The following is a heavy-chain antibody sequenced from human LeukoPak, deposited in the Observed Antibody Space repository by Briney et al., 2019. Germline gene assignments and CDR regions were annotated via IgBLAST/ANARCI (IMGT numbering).Heavy chain of an antibody. CDR3: AGFTIFGVVIIGDI. Sequence: PSETLSLTCTVSGASISGPSWNWIRQPPGKGLEWIGRIYYSGATNYNPSLKGRVTMSIDTSKNQFSLKLSSVTAADTAVYYCAGFTIFGVVIIGDIWGQGTMVTVSS. CDR2: IYYSGAT. D-gene: IGHD3-3*01. CDR1: GASISGPS. V-gene: IGHV4-59*08. J-gene: IGHJ3*02.